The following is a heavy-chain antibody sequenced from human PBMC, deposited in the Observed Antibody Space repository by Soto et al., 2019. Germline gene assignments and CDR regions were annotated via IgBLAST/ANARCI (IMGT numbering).Heavy chain of an antibody. D-gene: IGHD3-10*01. V-gene: IGHV3-15*07. J-gene: IGHJ3*02. CDR3: TTDSAPEVLLWFGELPTYAFDI. CDR2: IKSKTDGGTE. CDR1: GFTFSNAW. Sequence: GGSLRLSCAASGFTFSNAWMNWVRQAPGKGLEWVGRIKSKTDGGTEGYAAPVKTTFTISRDDSKNTLYLQMNSLKTEDTAVYYGTTDSAPEVLLWFGELPTYAFDIWGQGTMVTVSS.